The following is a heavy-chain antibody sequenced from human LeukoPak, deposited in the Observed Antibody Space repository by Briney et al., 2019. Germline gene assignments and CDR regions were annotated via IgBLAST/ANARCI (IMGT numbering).Heavy chain of an antibody. Sequence: ASVKVSCKASGYTFTSYDINWVRQATGQGLEWMGWMNPNSGITGYAQKFQGRVTMTRNTSISTAYMELSSLRSEDTAVYYCARGIQNDYYGSGSYYKWGQGTLVTVSS. V-gene: IGHV1-8*01. D-gene: IGHD3-10*01. CDR2: MNPNSGIT. CDR3: ARGIQNDYYGSGSYYK. J-gene: IGHJ4*02. CDR1: GYTFTSYD.